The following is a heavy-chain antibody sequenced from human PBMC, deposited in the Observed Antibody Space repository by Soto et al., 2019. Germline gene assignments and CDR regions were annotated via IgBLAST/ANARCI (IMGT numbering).Heavy chain of an antibody. Sequence: SETLSLTCAVSGGSISSGGHYWSWIRQHPGKGLEWIGYIYYSGSTYFNPSLKSRVTISVDTSKNQFSLKLSSVTAADTAVYYCATALRSSLRHFDFWGQGTLVTVSS. CDR2: IYYSGST. CDR3: ATALRSSLRHFDF. D-gene: IGHD3-16*02. J-gene: IGHJ4*02. V-gene: IGHV4-31*11. CDR1: GGSISSGGHY.